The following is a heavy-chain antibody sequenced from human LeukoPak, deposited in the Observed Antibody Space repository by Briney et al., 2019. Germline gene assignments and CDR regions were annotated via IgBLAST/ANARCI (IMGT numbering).Heavy chain of an antibody. V-gene: IGHV1-24*01. CDR3: ATSGAGQHGY. CDR1: GYTLTELS. Sequence: ASVKVFCKVSGYTLTELSMHWVRQAPGKGLGWMGGFDPEDGETIYAQKFQGRVTMTEDTSTDTAYMELSSLRSEDTAVYYCATSGAGQHGYWGQGTLVTVSS. D-gene: IGHD4-17*01. J-gene: IGHJ4*02. CDR2: FDPEDGET.